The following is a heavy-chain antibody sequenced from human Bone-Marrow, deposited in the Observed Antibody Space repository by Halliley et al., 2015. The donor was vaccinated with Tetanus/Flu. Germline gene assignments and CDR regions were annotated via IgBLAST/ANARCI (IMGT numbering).Heavy chain of an antibody. CDR1: GFTFSDYY. Sequence: SLRLSCAASGFTFSDYYMTWIRQAPGKGLEWVSYISSRGSDTNYADSVKGRFTISRDNAKSSLYPEMRSLRAEDTAVYYCARDQRGTDTRNDAFDIWGQGTMVTVTS. V-gene: IGHV3-11*06. J-gene: IGHJ3*02. CDR3: ARDQRGTDTRNDAFDI. CDR2: ISSRGSDT. D-gene: IGHD2-15*01.